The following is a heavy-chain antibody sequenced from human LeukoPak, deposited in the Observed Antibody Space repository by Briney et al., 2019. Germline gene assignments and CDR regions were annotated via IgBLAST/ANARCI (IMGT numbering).Heavy chain of an antibody. V-gene: IGHV4-59*01. CDR3: ARATVGATQGYYYYMDV. CDR1: GGSISSYY. J-gene: IGHJ6*03. Sequence: SETLSLTCTVSGGSISSYYWSWIRQPPGKGLEWIGYIYYSGSTNYNPSLKSRVTISVDTSKNQFSLKLSSVTAADTAVYYCARATVGATQGYYYYMDVWGKGTTVTVSS. CDR2: IYYSGST. D-gene: IGHD1-26*01.